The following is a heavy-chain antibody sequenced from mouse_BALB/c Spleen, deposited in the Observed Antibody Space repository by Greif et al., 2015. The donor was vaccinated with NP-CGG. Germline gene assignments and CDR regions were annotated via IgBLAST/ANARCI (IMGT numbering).Heavy chain of an antibody. CDR3: TRITTATRFAY. J-gene: IGHJ3*01. CDR1: GYSFTSYW. CDR2: IYPGNSDT. D-gene: IGHD1-2*01. V-gene: IGHV1-5*01. Sequence: EVQLQQSGTVLARPGASVKMSCKASGYSFTSYWMHWVKQRPGKGLEWIGAIYPGNSDTSYNQKFKGKAKLTAVTSASTAYMEHSSLTNEDSAVYYCTRITTATRFAYWGQGTLVTVSA.